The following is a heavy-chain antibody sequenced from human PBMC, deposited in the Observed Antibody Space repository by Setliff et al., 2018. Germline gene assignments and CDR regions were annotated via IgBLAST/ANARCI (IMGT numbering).Heavy chain of an antibody. CDR3: ARDPGWFGELLGYFDY. Sequence: GASVKVSCKASGYTFTSYGISWVRQAPGQGLEWMGWICAYIGNTNYAQKLQGRVTMTTDTSTSTAYMELRSLRSDDTAVYYCARDPGWFGELLGYFDYWGQGTLVTVS. D-gene: IGHD3-10*01. J-gene: IGHJ4*02. V-gene: IGHV1-18*01. CDR1: GYTFTSYG. CDR2: ICAYIGNT.